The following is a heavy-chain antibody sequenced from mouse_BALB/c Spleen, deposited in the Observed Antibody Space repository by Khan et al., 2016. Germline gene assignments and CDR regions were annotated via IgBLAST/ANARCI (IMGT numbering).Heavy chain of an antibody. CDR1: GFTFSSYT. J-gene: IGHJ3*01. D-gene: IGHD2-2*01. Sequence: EVQLQESGGGLVKPGGSLKLSCAASGFTFSSYTMSWVRQTPEKRLEWVATISSGGGNTYYPDSVKVRFTISRDNAKNNLYLQMSSLRSEDTALYYCARFYYGYDTFAYWGQGTLVTVSA. CDR2: ISSGGGNT. CDR3: ARFYYGYDTFAY. V-gene: IGHV5-9*03.